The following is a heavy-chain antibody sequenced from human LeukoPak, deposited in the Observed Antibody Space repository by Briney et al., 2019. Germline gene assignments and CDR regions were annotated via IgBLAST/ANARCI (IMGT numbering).Heavy chain of an antibody. J-gene: IGHJ4*02. CDR1: EFTFSTYS. V-gene: IGHV3-21*01. D-gene: IGHD6-19*01. CDR3: AREYSSGWYGDDY. Sequence: PGGSLRLSCAASEFTFSTYSMNWVRQAPGKGLEWVSSISSSSSYIYYADSVKGRFTISRDNAKNSLYLQMNSLRAEDTAVYYCAREYSSGWYGDDYWGQGTLVTVSS. CDR2: ISSSSSYI.